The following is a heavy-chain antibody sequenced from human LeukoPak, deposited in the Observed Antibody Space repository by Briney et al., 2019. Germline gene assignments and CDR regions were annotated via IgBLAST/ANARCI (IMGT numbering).Heavy chain of an antibody. CDR3: AHNGLYH. Sequence: SGPTLVKPTQTLTLTCTFSGFSLSTSGVGVAWMRQSPGQAPEWLAVTYWNDDQRYSPSLKSRLTITKDTSKNQVVLRMTNMDPADTATYHCAHNGLYHWGQGTLVTVSS. V-gene: IGHV2-5*01. CDR2: TYWNDDQ. J-gene: IGHJ5*02. CDR1: GFSLSTSGVG. D-gene: IGHD2-2*03.